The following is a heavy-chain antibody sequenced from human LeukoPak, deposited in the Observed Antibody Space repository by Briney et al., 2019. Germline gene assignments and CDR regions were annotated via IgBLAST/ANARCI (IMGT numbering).Heavy chain of an antibody. V-gene: IGHV3-74*01. CDR2: INEDGSTT. CDR3: VRDLGGRSGH. J-gene: IGHJ4*02. D-gene: IGHD1-26*01. CDR1: GLTFSSHW. Sequence: GGSLRLSCAASGLTFSSHWMHWVRQAPGKGLVWVSRINEDGSTTNYADSVKGRSTIFRDNAKNTLYLQMNSLRAEDTAVYYCVRDLGGRSGHWGQGTLVTVSS.